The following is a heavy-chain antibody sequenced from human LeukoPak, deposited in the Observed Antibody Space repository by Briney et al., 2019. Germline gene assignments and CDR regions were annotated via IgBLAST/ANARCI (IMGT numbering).Heavy chain of an antibody. V-gene: IGHV4-34*01. Sequence: SETLSLTCAVYGGSFSGYYWSWIRQPPGKGLEWIGEINHSGSTNYNPSLKSRVTISVDTSKNQFSLKLSSVTAADTAVYYCARGFWSGYRNYYYYYMDVWGKGTTVTVSS. CDR3: ARGFWSGYRNYYYYYMDV. CDR2: INHSGST. D-gene: IGHD3-3*01. CDR1: GGSFSGYY. J-gene: IGHJ6*03.